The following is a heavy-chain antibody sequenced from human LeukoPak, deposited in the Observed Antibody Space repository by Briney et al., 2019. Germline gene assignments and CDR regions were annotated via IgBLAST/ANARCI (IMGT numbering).Heavy chain of an antibody. V-gene: IGHV4-34*01. J-gene: IGHJ5*02. CDR1: GGSFSGYY. CDR3: ARRRIAGKNNWFDP. Sequence: SETLSLTCAVYGGSFSGYYWSWILQPPGKGLEWIGEINHSGSTNYNPSLKSRVTISVDTSKNQFSLKLSSVTAADTAVYYCARRRIAGKNNWFDPWGQGTLVTVSS. CDR2: INHSGST. D-gene: IGHD6-13*01.